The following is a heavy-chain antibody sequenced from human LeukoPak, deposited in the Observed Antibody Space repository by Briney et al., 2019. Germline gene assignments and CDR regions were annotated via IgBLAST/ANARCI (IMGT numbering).Heavy chain of an antibody. J-gene: IGHJ2*01. Sequence: SETLSLTCAVSGYSISSGYYWGWIRQPPGKGLEWIGYIYYSGSTNYNPSLKSRVTISVDTSKNQFSLKLSSVTAADTAVYYCARGPHSSGQQRRTFAAGYFDLWGRGTLVTVSS. CDR3: ARGPHSSGQQRRTFAAGYFDL. V-gene: IGHV4-61*01. CDR2: IYYSGST. D-gene: IGHD6-19*01. CDR1: GYSISSGYY.